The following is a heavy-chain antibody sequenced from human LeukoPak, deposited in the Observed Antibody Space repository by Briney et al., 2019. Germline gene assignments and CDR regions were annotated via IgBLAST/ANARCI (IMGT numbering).Heavy chain of an antibody. J-gene: IGHJ6*02. D-gene: IGHD3-3*01. CDR1: GYTFTSYY. CDR2: INPSGGST. Sequence: GASVKVSCKASGYTFTSYYMHWVRQAPGQGLEWMGIINPSGGSTSYAQKFQGRVTMTRDTSTSTAYMELRSLRSDDTAVYYCARVYDFWSGYYPQHYYYYGMDVWGQGTTVTVSS. CDR3: ARVYDFWSGYYPQHYYYYGMDV. V-gene: IGHV1-46*01.